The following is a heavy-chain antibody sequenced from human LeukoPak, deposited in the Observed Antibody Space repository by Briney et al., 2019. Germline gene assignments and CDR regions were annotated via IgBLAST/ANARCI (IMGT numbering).Heavy chain of an antibody. Sequence: SETLSLTCSVSGGSISSSTFYWAWIRQPPGEGLEWIGSIFYSGSTYHNPSLKSRVTISIDTSKNQFSLRLSSVIAADTAVYYCARILKNYYDSSGYYYVYYFDYWGQGTLVTVSS. D-gene: IGHD3-22*01. CDR1: GGSISSSTFY. CDR2: IFYSGST. CDR3: ARILKNYYDSSGYYYVYYFDY. J-gene: IGHJ4*02. V-gene: IGHV4-39*01.